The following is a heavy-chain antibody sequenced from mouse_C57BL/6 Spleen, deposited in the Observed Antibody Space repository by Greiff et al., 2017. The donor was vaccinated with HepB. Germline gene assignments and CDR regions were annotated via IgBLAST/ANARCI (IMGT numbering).Heavy chain of an antibody. CDR3: ARSGDYYFDY. D-gene: IGHD3-1*01. V-gene: IGHV1-61*01. Sequence: QVQLQHPGAELVRPGSSVKLSCKASGYTFTSYWMDWVKQRPGQGLEWIGNIYPSDSETHYNQKFKDKATLTVDKSSSTAYMQLSSLTSEDSAVYYCARSGDYYFDYWGQGTTLTVSS. J-gene: IGHJ2*01. CDR1: GYTFTSYW. CDR2: IYPSDSET.